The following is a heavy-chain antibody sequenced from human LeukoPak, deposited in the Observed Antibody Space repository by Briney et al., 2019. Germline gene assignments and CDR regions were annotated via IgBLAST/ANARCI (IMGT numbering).Heavy chain of an antibody. D-gene: IGHD4-17*01. V-gene: IGHV4-59*11. CDR3: ARGGTTVTPGLLWFDP. CDR2: IYYSGST. J-gene: IGHJ5*02. Sequence: SETLSLTCSVSGGSISSHYWSWIRQPPGKGLEWIGYIYYSGSTKYNPSLKSRVTISVDTSKNQISLKLSSVTAADTAVYYCARGGTTVTPGLLWFDPWGQGTLVAVSS. CDR1: GGSISSHY.